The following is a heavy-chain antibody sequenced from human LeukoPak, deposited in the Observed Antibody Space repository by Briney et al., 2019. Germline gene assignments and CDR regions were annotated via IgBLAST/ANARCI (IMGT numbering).Heavy chain of an antibody. D-gene: IGHD6-13*01. CDR2: ISSDGSST. CDR1: GFTFSSYW. J-gene: IGHJ2*01. Sequence: GGSLRLSCAASGFTFSSYWMHWFRQAPGKGLVWVSLISSDGSSTTYADSVKGRFTISRDSAKNTLYLQMNSLRAEDTAVHYCARRRLPAADPWYFDLWGRGTLVTVSS. V-gene: IGHV3-74*01. CDR3: ARRRLPAADPWYFDL.